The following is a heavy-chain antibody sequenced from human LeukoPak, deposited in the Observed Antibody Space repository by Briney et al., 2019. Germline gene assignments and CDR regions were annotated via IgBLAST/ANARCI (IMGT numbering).Heavy chain of an antibody. CDR1: GFTFTNYG. D-gene: IGHD6-19*01. V-gene: IGHV3-33*03. Sequence: GGSLRLSCAASGFTFTNYGMHWVRQAPGQGLEWVAVTWYDGSNKYYADSVKGRFTISRDNAKNTLYLQMNSLRAEDTAVYYCARSGWSLANWFDPWGQGTLVTVSS. J-gene: IGHJ5*02. CDR3: ARSGWSLANWFDP. CDR2: TWYDGSNK.